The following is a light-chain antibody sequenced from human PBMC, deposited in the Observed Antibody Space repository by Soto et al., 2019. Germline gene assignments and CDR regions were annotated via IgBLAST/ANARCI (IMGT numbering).Light chain of an antibody. J-gene: IGKJ1*01. CDR1: QGISSW. CDR2: DAS. CDR3: QQYTNTNNPWM. V-gene: IGKV1D-16*01. Sequence: DIQMTQSPSSVSAFVGARVTITCLAIQGISSWLAWYQQKPGKAPKHLVYDASTLQSGVASRFSGSGSGTEFTLIISGLQPDDSATYYCQQYTNTNNPWMFGQGTKVDI.